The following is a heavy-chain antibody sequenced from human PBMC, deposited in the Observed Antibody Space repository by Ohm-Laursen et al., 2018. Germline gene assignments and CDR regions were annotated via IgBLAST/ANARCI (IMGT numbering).Heavy chain of an antibody. D-gene: IGHD3-9*01. J-gene: IGHJ4*02. V-gene: IGHV4-59*01. CDR1: GASMIDYY. Sequence: GTLSLTCIVSGASMIDYYWNWIRQPPGKGLEWIGYIYYSGSTKYNPSLESRATISLDTSRNQFSLRLTSLTAADTAVYYCARNFNWENPYNFAYWGQGILVTVSS. CDR3: ARNFNWENPYNFAY. CDR2: IYYSGST.